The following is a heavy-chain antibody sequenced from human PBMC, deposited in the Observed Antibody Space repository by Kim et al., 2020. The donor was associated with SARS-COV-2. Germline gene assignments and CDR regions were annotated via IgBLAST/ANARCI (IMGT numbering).Heavy chain of an antibody. J-gene: IGHJ4*02. V-gene: IGHV3-30*18. CDR3: AKDYYASSSYFLFDY. CDR2: ISYNGRNK. CDR1: GFTFSTYG. D-gene: IGHD3-22*01. Sequence: GGSLRLSCVASGFTFSTYGMHWVRQASGKGLEWVAVISYNGRNKYYADSVKGRFTISRDNSENTLYLQMNSLRAEDTAVYYCAKDYYASSSYFLFDYWGQGTLLTVSS.